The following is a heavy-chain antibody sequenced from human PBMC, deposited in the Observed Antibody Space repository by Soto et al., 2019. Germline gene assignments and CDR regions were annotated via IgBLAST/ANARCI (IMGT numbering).Heavy chain of an antibody. CDR1: GFTFSSYA. J-gene: IGHJ4*02. D-gene: IGHD3-3*02. CDR3: AREGPIASIDY. CDR2: MSYDGSNK. Sequence: QVQLVESGGGVVQPGRSLRLSCAASGFTFSSYAMHWVRQAPGKGLEWVAVMSYDGSNKYYADSVKGRFTISRDNSKNTLYLQMNSLRAEDTAVYYCAREGPIASIDYWGQGTLVTVSS. V-gene: IGHV3-30-3*01.